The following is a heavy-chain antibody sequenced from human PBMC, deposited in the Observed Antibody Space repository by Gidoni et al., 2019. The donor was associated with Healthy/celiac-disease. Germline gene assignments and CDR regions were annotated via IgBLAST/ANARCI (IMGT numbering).Heavy chain of an antibody. Sequence: EVQLVESGGGLVQAGGSLRLSCAASGFTFSSYAMSWVRPAPGKGLEWVSAISGSGGSTYYADSVKGRFTISRDNSKNTLYLQMNSLRAEDTAVYYCAKDRRNWNYGSIFDYWGQGTLVTVSS. CDR1: GFTFSSYA. V-gene: IGHV3-23*04. D-gene: IGHD1-7*01. CDR3: AKDRRNWNYGSIFDY. CDR2: ISGSGGST. J-gene: IGHJ4*02.